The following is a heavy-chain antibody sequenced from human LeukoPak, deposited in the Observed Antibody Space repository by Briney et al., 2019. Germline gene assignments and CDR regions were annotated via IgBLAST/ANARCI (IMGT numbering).Heavy chain of an antibody. CDR2: ISGSGGST. CDR3: ARDYGDYYFDY. Sequence: GGSLRLSCAASGFTFSSYAMSWVRQAPGKGLEWVSAISGSGGSTYYADSVKGRFTISRDNAKNSLYLQMNSLRAEDTAVYYCARDYGDYYFDYWGQGTLVTVSS. V-gene: IGHV3-23*01. J-gene: IGHJ4*02. D-gene: IGHD4-17*01. CDR1: GFTFSSYA.